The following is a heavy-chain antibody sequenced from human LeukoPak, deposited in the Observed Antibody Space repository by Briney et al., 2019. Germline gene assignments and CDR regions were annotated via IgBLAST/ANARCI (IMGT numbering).Heavy chain of an antibody. CDR2: IIPVFGTA. D-gene: IGHD3-22*01. CDR3: ARDYYDSRESGETVYFDY. Sequence: SVKVSCKASGGTFSSYAISWVRQAPGQGLEWMGGIIPVFGTANYAQKFQGRVTITADESTSTAYMELSSLRSEDTAVYYCARDYYDSRESGETVYFDYWGQGTLVTVSS. J-gene: IGHJ4*02. CDR1: GGTFSSYA. V-gene: IGHV1-69*13.